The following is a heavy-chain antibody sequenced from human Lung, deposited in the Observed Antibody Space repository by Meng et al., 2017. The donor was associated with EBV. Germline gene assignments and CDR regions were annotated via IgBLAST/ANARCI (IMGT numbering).Heavy chain of an antibody. J-gene: IGHJ4*02. CDR1: GFTFSDYY. D-gene: IGHD5-24*01. CDR2: ISSRGGYT. CDR3: ARAHGLNDY. Sequence: LQLVDSGGGLVKSGGSLRLSLVPSGFTFSDYYMTWIRQAPGKGLEWLSYISSRGGYTDSADSVKGRFTISRDNAKNSVYLQMNSLRPDDTAVYYCARAHGLNDYWGLGTLVTVSS. V-gene: IGHV3-11*05.